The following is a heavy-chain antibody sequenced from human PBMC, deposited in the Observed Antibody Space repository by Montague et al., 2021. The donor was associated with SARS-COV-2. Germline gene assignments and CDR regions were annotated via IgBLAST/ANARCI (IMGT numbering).Heavy chain of an antibody. V-gene: IGHV6-1*01. D-gene: IGHD2-15*01. CDR3: ARTTTRMLYPENAFDI. Sequence: CAISGDSVSSNTATWNWIRQSPSRGLEWLGRTYYRSKWYHDYAISLKSRITINPDTSKNRFSLQLSSVAPEDTAVFYCARTTTRMLYPENAFDIWGQGTMVTVS. J-gene: IGHJ3*02. CDR1: GDSVSSNTAT. CDR2: TYYRSKWYH.